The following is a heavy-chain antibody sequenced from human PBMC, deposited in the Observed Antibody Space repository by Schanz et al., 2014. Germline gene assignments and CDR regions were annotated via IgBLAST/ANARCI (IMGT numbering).Heavy chain of an antibody. CDR2: VSGTSIYI. Sequence: VQLVESGGGVVQPGGSLRLSCAASGFTFSSYSMNWVRQAPGKGLEWVSSVSGTSIYIYYADSVKGRFTISRDNAENSLYLQMNSLRAEDTAVYYCARVRAAHPYYYGMDVWGQGTTVTVSS. CDR1: GFTFSSYS. CDR3: ARVRAAHPYYYGMDV. D-gene: IGHD6-6*01. J-gene: IGHJ6*02. V-gene: IGHV3-21*01.